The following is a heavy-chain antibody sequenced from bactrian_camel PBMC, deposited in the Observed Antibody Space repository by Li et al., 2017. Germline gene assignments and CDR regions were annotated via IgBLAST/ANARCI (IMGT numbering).Heavy chain of an antibody. D-gene: IGHD7*01. J-gene: IGHJ7*01. V-gene: IGHV3S53*01. CDR2: VDSNGVT. Sequence: VQLVESGGGSVQAGGSLTLSCTASESTYRSICMAWFRQAPGSQRETVATVDSNGVTKVAGSVKGRFTLSKDIAKNTVYLEMNNLKPEDTAMYYCATELEATLCSGGPEDHWGYYNMDYWGKGTQVTVS. CDR1: ESTYRSIC.